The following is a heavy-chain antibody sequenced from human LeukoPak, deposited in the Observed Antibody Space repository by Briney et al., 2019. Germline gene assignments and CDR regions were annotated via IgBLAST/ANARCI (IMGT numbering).Heavy chain of an antibody. J-gene: IGHJ4*02. Sequence: ASVKVSCKPSGYTFTSYVISWLRQAPGQEREWMGWISAYNGNTNYAQKLQGRVTMTTDTSTSTAYMELRSLRSDDTAVYYCARDHWQVRGKATRFDYWGQGTLVTVSS. V-gene: IGHV1-18*01. CDR2: ISAYNGNT. CDR1: GYTFTSYV. CDR3: ARDHWQVRGKATRFDY. D-gene: IGHD3-10*01.